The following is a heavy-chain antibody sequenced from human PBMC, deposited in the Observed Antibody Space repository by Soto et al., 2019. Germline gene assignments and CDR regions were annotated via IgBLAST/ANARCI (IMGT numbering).Heavy chain of an antibody. CDR2: ITSKTGDQ. Sequence: EVRLVESGGGLVKPGGSLRLSCAASGFTFNKYSMNWVRQAPGKGLEWVSSITSKTGDQYYAASLKGRFIISRDNTTNSLSLQVTSLRDEDTAVYYWARDLMPNDRSLGDLAYWGQGTLVTVSS. CDR3: ARDLMPNDRSLGDLAY. J-gene: IGHJ4*02. CDR1: GFTFNKYS. V-gene: IGHV3-21*06. D-gene: IGHD3-22*01.